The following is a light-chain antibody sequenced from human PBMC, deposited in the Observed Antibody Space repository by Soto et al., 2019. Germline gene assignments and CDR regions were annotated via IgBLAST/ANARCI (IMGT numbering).Light chain of an antibody. CDR2: DAF. J-gene: IGKJ2*02. V-gene: IGKV3-11*01. Sequence: PGQTATLSCRASESVDRYVAWYQQKVGQAPRLLIYDAFTRAAGVAARFSGSGSATDFTLTISSLEPDDVAVYYCQQRARWPSTFGPGTKVDIK. CDR1: ESVDRY. CDR3: QQRARWPST.